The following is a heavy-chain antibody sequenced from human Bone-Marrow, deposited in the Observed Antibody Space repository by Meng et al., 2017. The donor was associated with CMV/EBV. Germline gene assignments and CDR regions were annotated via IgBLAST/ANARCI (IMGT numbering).Heavy chain of an antibody. CDR1: GFTFSSYA. D-gene: IGHD3-3*01. CDR2: ISGSGGST. J-gene: IGHJ6*02. V-gene: IGHV3-23*01. Sequence: GESLKISCAASGFTFSSYAMSWVRQAPGKGLEWVSAISGSGGSTYYADSVKGRFTISRDNSKNTLYLQMNSLRAEDKAIYYCSKDRDFWSGYYDRYYYYGMDVWGQGTTVTVSS. CDR3: SKDRDFWSGYYDRYYYYGMDV.